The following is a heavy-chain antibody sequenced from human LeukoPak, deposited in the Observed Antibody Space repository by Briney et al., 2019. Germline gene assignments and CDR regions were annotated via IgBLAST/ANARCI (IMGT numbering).Heavy chain of an antibody. D-gene: IGHD6-13*01. J-gene: IGHJ4*02. V-gene: IGHV3-23*01. CDR1: GFTFSSYA. CDR2: ISGSGGST. Sequence: QPGGSLRLSCAASGFTFSSYAMSWVRQAPGKGLEWVSAISGSGGSTYYADSVKGRFTISRDNSKNTLYLQMNSLRAEDTAVYYCAKDHPSSSWSHQHYFDYWGQGTLVTVSS. CDR3: AKDHPSSSWSHQHYFDY.